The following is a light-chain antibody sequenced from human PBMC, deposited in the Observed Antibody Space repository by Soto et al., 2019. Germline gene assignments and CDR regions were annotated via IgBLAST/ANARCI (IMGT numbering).Light chain of an antibody. Sequence: DIQMTQSPSSLSASVGDRVTITCRASQSLSSYLNWYQQKPGKAPKLLIYGASSLQSGVPSRFSGSGSGTDFTLTISSLQPEDFATNSCQQSYSTPWTFGQGTKVNIK. CDR2: GAS. J-gene: IGKJ1*01. CDR3: QQSYSTPWT. CDR1: QSLSSY. V-gene: IGKV1-39*01.